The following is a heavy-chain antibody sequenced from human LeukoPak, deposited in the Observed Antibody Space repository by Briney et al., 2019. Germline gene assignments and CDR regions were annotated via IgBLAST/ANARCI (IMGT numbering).Heavy chain of an antibody. Sequence: PSDTLSLTCAVYGGSFSGYYWSWVRQPPGKGLEWIGEINHSGSTNYNPSLKSRVTISVDTSKNQFSLKLSSVTAADTAVYYCARAVGVLMVYYFDYWGQGTLVTVSS. V-gene: IGHV4-34*01. D-gene: IGHD2-8*01. J-gene: IGHJ4*02. CDR3: ARAVGVLMVYYFDY. CDR1: GGSFSGYY. CDR2: INHSGST.